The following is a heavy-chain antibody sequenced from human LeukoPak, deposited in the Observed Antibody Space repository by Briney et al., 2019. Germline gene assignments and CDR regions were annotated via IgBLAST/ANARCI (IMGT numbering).Heavy chain of an antibody. CDR2: IYSDGNT. V-gene: IGHV3-53*01. CDR1: GFTVSSNY. Sequence: GGSLRLSCAASGFTVSSNYMSWVRQAPGKGLEWVSVIYSDGNTYYADSVKGRFTISRDNSKNTLYLQMNSLRAEDTAVYYCARESDSSGLYYFDYWGQGTLVTVSS. CDR3: ARESDSSGLYYFDY. J-gene: IGHJ4*02. D-gene: IGHD3-22*01.